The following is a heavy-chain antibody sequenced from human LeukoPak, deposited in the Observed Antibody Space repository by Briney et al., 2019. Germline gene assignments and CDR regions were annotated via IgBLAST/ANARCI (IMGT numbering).Heavy chain of an antibody. J-gene: IGHJ3*01. CDR2: IYSGGGT. CDR3: ARPTVARGYSLI. V-gene: IGHV3-53*01. Sequence: GSLRFSSAASRFIVSVIYMSWGRPAPGRGRGRGLVIYSGGGTDYTESLKGRFTISTDTSTTTPYLLRNSLRAEPTALYFSARPTVARGYSLIWGHGKLVTVSS. D-gene: IGHD3-22*01. CDR1: RFIVSVIY.